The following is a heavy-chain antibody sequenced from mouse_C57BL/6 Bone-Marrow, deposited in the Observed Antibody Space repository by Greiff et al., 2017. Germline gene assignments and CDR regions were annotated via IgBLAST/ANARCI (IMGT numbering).Heavy chain of an antibody. D-gene: IGHD3-2*02. V-gene: IGHV1-80*01. Sequence: QVQLQQSGAELVKPGASVKISCKASGYAFSSYWMNWVKQRPGKGLEWIGQIYPGDGDTNYNGTFKGKATLTADKSSSTAYMQLSSLTSEDSAVYFCARGQLRPAWFAYWGQGTLVTVSA. J-gene: IGHJ3*01. CDR3: ARGQLRPAWFAY. CDR2: IYPGDGDT. CDR1: GYAFSSYW.